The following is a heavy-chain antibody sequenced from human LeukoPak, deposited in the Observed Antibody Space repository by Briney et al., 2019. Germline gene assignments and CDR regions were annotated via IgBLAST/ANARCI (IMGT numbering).Heavy chain of an antibody. CDR1: GYTFTSYG. CDR3: ARDSAAYFDWLPPSYYFDY. Sequence: ASVKVSCKASGYTFTSYGISWVRQAPGQGLEWMGWISAYNGNTNYAQKLQGRVTMTTDTSTSTAYMELNSLRAEDTAVYYCARDSAAYFDWLPPSYYFDYWGQGTLVTVSS. D-gene: IGHD3-9*01. J-gene: IGHJ4*02. CDR2: ISAYNGNT. V-gene: IGHV1-18*01.